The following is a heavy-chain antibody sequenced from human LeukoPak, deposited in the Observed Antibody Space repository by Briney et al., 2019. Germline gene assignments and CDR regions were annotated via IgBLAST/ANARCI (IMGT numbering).Heavy chain of an antibody. CDR3: ARELSYGDYRPENWFDP. CDR1: GYTFTGYG. CDR2: ISAYNGNT. V-gene: IGHV1-18*01. J-gene: IGHJ5*02. Sequence: ASVKVSCKASGYTFTGYGISWVRQAPGQGLEWVGWISAYNGNTNYAQKLQGRVTMTTDTSTSTAYMELRSLRSDDTAVYYCARELSYGDYRPENWFDPWGQGTLVIVSS. D-gene: IGHD4-17*01.